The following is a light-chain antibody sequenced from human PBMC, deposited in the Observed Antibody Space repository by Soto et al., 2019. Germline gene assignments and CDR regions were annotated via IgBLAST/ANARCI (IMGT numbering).Light chain of an antibody. Sequence: QLVLTQSPSASASLGASVQLTCTLSSGHSSYAIAWHQKQQEKGPRYLIKVNSDGSHNKGDGIPDRFSGSSSGAERYLTISSLQSEDEADYFCQTWGTGTVVFGGGTKLTVL. J-gene: IGLJ2*01. V-gene: IGLV4-69*01. CDR3: QTWGTGTVV. CDR2: VNSDGSH. CDR1: SGHSSYA.